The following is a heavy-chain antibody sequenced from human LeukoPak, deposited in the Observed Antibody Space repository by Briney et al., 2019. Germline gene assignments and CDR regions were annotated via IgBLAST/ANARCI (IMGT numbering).Heavy chain of an antibody. D-gene: IGHD5/OR15-5a*01. V-gene: IGHV3-11*01. J-gene: IGHJ6*02. CDR2: IGSTVHNI. Sequence: GGSLRLSREASGFTFSDYYFNWIRQAPGKGLEWVSYIGSTVHNIYYADSVKGRFTISRDNAKNSIYLQMNSLRAEDTAIYYCARDSNVFYGMDVWGQGTTVAVSS. CDR1: GFTFSDYY. CDR3: ARDSNVFYGMDV.